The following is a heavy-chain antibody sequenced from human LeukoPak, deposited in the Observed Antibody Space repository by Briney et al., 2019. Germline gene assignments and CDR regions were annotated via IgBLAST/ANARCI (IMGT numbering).Heavy chain of an antibody. CDR1: GGSISSGSYY. V-gene: IGHV4-39*07. J-gene: IGHJ4*02. D-gene: IGHD3-22*01. CDR2: IYYSGST. Sequence: SETLSLTCTVSGGSISSGSYYWGWIRQPPGKGLEWIGSIYYSGSTYYNPSLKSRVTISVDTSKNQFSLKLSSVTAADTAVYYCARDQGVQTYYYDSSGYFDYWGQGTLVTVSS. CDR3: ARDQGVQTYYYDSSGYFDY.